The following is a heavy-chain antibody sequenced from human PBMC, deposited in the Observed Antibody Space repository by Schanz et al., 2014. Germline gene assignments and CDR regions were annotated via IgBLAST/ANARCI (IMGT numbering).Heavy chain of an antibody. V-gene: IGHV1-24*01. J-gene: IGHJ5*02. CDR2: LDLEDGEI. Sequence: QVQLVQSGAEVKKAGASVKVSCKVSGYTLSKLSIHWVRQAPGKGLEWMGGLDLEDGEIVYAEQLKGRVTMTEDTSTDTAYMELSSLRSQDTAVYYCARESVSRTRLFDPWGQGTLVTVSS. CDR3: ARESVSRTRLFDP. D-gene: IGHD3-3*01. CDR1: GYTLSKLS.